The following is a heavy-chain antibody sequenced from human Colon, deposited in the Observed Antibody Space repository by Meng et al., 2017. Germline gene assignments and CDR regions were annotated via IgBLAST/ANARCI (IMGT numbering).Heavy chain of an antibody. CDR3: ATTGSRSSGS. CDR1: RFIFSDYY. CDR2: ISTTGSIA. J-gene: IGHJ4*02. Sequence: LVGSGGAGVKPGGSLGSSCASSRFIFSDYYMAWLRQTPWKGLEWVSYISTTGSIAYYADSVKGRFTISRDNAKNSVYLQMNSLRAEDTAVYYCATTGSRSSGSWGQGTLVTVSS. D-gene: IGHD3-22*01. V-gene: IGHV3-11*01.